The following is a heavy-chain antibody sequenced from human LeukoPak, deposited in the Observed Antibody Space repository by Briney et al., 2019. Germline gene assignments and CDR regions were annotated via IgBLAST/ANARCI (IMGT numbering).Heavy chain of an antibody. CDR1: GLTVSTNY. Sequence: GGSLRLSCVASGLTVSTNYMSWVRQAPGKGLEWVSVIYSGGNTAYADSVKGRFTISRDNSKNTLSLQMNSLRVEDTAVYYCARAGLDSSGQHPHDYWGQGTLVTVSS. CDR3: ARAGLDSSGQHPHDY. CDR2: IYSGGNT. D-gene: IGHD3-22*01. J-gene: IGHJ4*02. V-gene: IGHV3-66*02.